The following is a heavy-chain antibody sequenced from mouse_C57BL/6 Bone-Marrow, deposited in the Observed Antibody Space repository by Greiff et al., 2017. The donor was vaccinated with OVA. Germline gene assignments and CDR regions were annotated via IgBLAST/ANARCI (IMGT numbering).Heavy chain of an antibody. Sequence: EVQLQESGPGLVKPSQSLSLTCSVTGYSITSGYYWNWIRQFPGNKLEWMGYISYDGSNNYNPSLKNRISITRDTSKNQFFLKLNSVTTEDTATYYCARDLYYYGNWGQGTTLTVSS. D-gene: IGHD1-1*01. J-gene: IGHJ2*01. V-gene: IGHV3-6*01. CDR2: ISYDGSN. CDR1: GYSITSGYY. CDR3: ARDLYYYGN.